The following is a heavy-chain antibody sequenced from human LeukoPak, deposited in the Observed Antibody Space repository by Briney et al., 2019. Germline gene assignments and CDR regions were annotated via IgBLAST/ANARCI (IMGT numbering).Heavy chain of an antibody. V-gene: IGHV1-46*01. CDR1: GYTFTSYY. Sequence: EASVKVSCKASGYTFTSYYMHWVRQAPGQGLEWMGIINPSGGSTSYAQKFQGRVTMTRDMSTSTVYMELSRLRSDDTAVYYCARAPRIAASHYYYYMDVWGKGTTVTVSS. CDR3: ARAPRIAASHYYYYMDV. CDR2: INPSGGST. D-gene: IGHD6-13*01. J-gene: IGHJ6*03.